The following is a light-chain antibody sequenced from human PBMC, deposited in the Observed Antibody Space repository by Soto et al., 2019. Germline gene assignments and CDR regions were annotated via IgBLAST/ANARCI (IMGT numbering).Light chain of an antibody. V-gene: IGKV3-15*01. CDR1: QSVSSN. CDR3: QQYNNWPLS. Sequence: EIVMTQSPATVSVSPGERATLSCRASQSVSSNFAWYQQKPGQAPRLLIYGASTRATGIPARCSGSGSGTEFTLTISSLQSEVFAVYYFQQYNNWPLSFGGGTKVEIK. J-gene: IGKJ4*01. CDR2: GAS.